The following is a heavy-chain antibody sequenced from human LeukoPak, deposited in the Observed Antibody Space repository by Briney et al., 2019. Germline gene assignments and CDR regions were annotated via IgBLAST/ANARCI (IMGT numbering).Heavy chain of an antibody. CDR1: GGSIDITNY. CDR2: ISNDGTT. Sequence: SETLSLTCGVSGGSIDITNYWSWVRQAPGKGLEWIGGISNDGTTNYNPSLRSRVAMSFDRANNQSSLSLTSVTAADTAVYYCTREDRPFCPFAYWGQGVLVTVSS. CDR3: TREDRPFCPFAY. V-gene: IGHV4-4*02. D-gene: IGHD3-22*01. J-gene: IGHJ4*02.